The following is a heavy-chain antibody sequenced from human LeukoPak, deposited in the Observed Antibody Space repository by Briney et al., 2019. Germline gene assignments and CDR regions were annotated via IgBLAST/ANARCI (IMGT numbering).Heavy chain of an antibody. CDR2: IYYSGST. J-gene: IGHJ4*02. Sequence: SETLSLTCTVSGGSISSYYWSWIRQPPGKGLEWIGYIYYSGSTNYNPSLKSRVTISVDTSKNQFSLKLSSVTAADTAVYYCVRPYCSGGSCYYSNWGQGTLVTVSS. CDR3: VRPYCSGGSCYYSN. D-gene: IGHD2-15*01. V-gene: IGHV4-59*01. CDR1: GGSISSYY.